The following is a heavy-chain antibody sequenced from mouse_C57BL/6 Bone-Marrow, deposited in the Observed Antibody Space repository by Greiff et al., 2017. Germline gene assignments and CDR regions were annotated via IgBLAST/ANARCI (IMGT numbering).Heavy chain of an antibody. CDR2: IDPSDSYT. V-gene: IGHV1-59*01. J-gene: IGHJ3*01. CDR1: GYTFTSYW. D-gene: IGHD1-1*01. Sequence: QVQLQQPGAELVRPGTSVKLSCKASGYTFTSYWMHWVKQRPGQGLEWIGVIDPSDSYTKYTQKFKGKATLTVDTSSSTAYMQLRSLTSEDSAVYYCARLYYGSSMFAYWGQGTLVTVSA. CDR3: ARLYYGSSMFAY.